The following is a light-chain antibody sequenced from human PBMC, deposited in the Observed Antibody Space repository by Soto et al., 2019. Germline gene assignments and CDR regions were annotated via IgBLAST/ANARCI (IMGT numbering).Light chain of an antibody. CDR2: GGS. J-gene: IGKJ5*01. CDR3: QQYDNSIT. CDR1: QSVSSNN. Sequence: EIVLTQSPGTLSLSPGETATLSCRASQSVSSNNLAWYHQKPGQTPRLLIYGGSSRATGIPDRFSGSGSGTDFTLTISRLEPEDFAVYYCQQYDNSITFGPGTRLEIE. V-gene: IGKV3-20*01.